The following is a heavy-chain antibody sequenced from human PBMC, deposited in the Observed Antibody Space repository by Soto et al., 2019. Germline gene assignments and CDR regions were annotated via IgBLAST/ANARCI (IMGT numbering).Heavy chain of an antibody. J-gene: IGHJ6*03. CDR1: GYTFPSYD. CDR3: ARGRDYDSWSGYSAYYHYMDV. Sequence: ASVRASCRASGYTFPSYDINWVRQATGQGLEWMGWMNPNSGNTGYAQKFQGRVTMTRNTSISTAYMELSSLRSEDTAVYYCARGRDYDSWSGYSAYYHYMDVWGKGTTVTVSS. CDR2: MNPNSGNT. V-gene: IGHV1-8*01. D-gene: IGHD3-3*01.